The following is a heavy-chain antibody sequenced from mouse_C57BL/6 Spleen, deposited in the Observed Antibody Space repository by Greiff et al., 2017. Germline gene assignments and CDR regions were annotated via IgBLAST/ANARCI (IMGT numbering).Heavy chain of an antibody. CDR2: IYPGDGDT. J-gene: IGHJ3*01. CDR3: ARSGGNGGFAY. V-gene: IGHV1-82*01. D-gene: IGHD3-1*01. Sequence: SGPELVKPGASVKISCKASGYAFSSSWMNWVKQRPGKGLEWIGRIYPGDGDTNYNGKFKGKATLTADKSSSTAYMQLSSLTSEDSAVYFWARSGGNGGFAYWGQGTLVTVSA. CDR1: GYAFSSSW.